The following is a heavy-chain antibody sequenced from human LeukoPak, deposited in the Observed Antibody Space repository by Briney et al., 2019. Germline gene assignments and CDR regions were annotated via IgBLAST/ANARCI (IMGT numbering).Heavy chain of an antibody. CDR1: GGTFSSYA. J-gene: IGHJ4*02. CDR3: ARLTTVTTNG. Sequence: ASVKVSSKASGGTFSSYAISWVRQAPGQGLEWMGRIIPILGIANYAQKFQGRVTITAGKSTSTAYMELSSLRSEDTAVYYCARLTTVTTNGWGQGTLVTVSS. V-gene: IGHV1-69*04. CDR2: IIPILGIA. D-gene: IGHD4-17*01.